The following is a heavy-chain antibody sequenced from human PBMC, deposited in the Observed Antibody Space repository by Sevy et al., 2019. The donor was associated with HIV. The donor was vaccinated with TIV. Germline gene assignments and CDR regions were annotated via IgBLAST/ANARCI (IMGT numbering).Heavy chain of an antibody. Sequence: SETLSLTCTVSGASIRDSSYYWAWIRQSPGKGLEWIGNIYSYGETYYNSALKSRVTISVDTSKNQFSLSLTSVTAADTAIYFCARSMEQQLDAFDIWGQGTMVTVSS. D-gene: IGHD6-13*01. CDR2: IYSYGET. V-gene: IGHV4-39*01. CDR3: ARSMEQQLDAFDI. J-gene: IGHJ3*02. CDR1: GASIRDSSYY.